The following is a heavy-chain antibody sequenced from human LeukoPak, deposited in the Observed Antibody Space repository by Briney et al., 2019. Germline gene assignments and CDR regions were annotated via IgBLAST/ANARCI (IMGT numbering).Heavy chain of an antibody. CDR2: ISGGGGST. Sequence: GGSLRLSCAASGFTFSSYAMSWVRQAPGKGLEWVSAISGGGGSTYYADSVKGRFTISRDNSKNALYLQMNSLRAEDTAVYYCAKDRYYASGSSYGNAFDIWGQGTMVTVSS. D-gene: IGHD3-10*01. J-gene: IGHJ3*02. V-gene: IGHV3-23*01. CDR3: AKDRYYASGSSYGNAFDI. CDR1: GFTFSSYA.